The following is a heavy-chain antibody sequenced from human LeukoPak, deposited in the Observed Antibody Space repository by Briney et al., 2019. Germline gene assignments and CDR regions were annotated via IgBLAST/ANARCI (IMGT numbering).Heavy chain of an antibody. J-gene: IGHJ5*02. V-gene: IGHV4-39*01. CDR1: GGSISSSSYY. D-gene: IGHD3-3*01. CDR2: IYYSGST. Sequence: SETLSLTCTVSGGSISSSSYYWGWIRQPPGKGLEWIGSIYYSGSTYYNPSLKSRVTISVDTSKNQFSLKLSSVTAADTAVYYCARSLRFTTAGWFDPWGQGTLVTVSS. CDR3: ARSLRFTTAGWFDP.